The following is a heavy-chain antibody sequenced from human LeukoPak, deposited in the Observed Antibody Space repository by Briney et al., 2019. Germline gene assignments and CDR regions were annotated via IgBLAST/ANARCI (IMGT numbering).Heavy chain of an antibody. CDR2: IGGSCDNA. Sequence: PGGSLRLSCAASGFTFRNYAMSWVRQAPGKGLEWVSTIGGSCDNAYYADSVKGRFTISRDKSKKTLYLQMNSLRAEDTAIYYCAKDVEVFYVLTDFSPYGMDVWGQGTTVTVSS. CDR1: GFTFRNYA. CDR3: AKDVEVFYVLTDFSPYGMDV. J-gene: IGHJ6*02. V-gene: IGHV3-23*01. D-gene: IGHD2/OR15-2a*01.